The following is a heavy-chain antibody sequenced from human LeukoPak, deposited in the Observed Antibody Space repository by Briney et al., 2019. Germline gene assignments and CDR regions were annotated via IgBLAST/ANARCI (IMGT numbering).Heavy chain of an antibody. D-gene: IGHD2-15*01. CDR2: IRYDGSNK. V-gene: IGHV3-30*02. CDR3: AVICSGGSCYSGPDY. CDR1: GFTFSSYG. J-gene: IGHJ4*02. Sequence: SGGSLRLSCAASGFTFSSYGMHWVRQAPGKGLEWVAFIRYDGSNKYYADSVKGRFTISRDNSKNTLYLQMNSLRAEDMAVYYCAVICSGGSCYSGPDYWGQGTLVTVSS.